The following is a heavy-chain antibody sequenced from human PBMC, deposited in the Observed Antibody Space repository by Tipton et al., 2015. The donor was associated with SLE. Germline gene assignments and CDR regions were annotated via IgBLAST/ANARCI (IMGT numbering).Heavy chain of an antibody. V-gene: IGHV4-4*08. D-gene: IGHD3-22*01. CDR2: IYTSGST. Sequence: TLSLTCTVSGGSISSYYWSWIRQPPGKGLEWIGYIYTSGSTNYNPSLKSRVTISVDTSKNQFSLKLSSVTAADTAVYYCARLPGDYYDSSGYYDYWGQGTLVTVSS. J-gene: IGHJ4*02. CDR1: GGSISSYY. CDR3: ARLPGDYYDSSGYYDY.